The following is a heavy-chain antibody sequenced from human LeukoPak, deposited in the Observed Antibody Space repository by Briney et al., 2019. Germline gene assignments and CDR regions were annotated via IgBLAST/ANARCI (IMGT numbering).Heavy chain of an antibody. D-gene: IGHD2-2*01. Sequence: ASVMVSCKSSAYTFIDYYIHWVRQAPGQGLEWMGWINPNSGATKYAQKCQGRVSMTRDTSINTAYMDLTNLRSDDTAIFYCARVKKLMPEFEFWGQGTLVTASS. CDR1: AYTFIDYY. J-gene: IGHJ4*02. CDR2: INPNSGAT. V-gene: IGHV1-2*02. CDR3: ARVKKLMPEFEF.